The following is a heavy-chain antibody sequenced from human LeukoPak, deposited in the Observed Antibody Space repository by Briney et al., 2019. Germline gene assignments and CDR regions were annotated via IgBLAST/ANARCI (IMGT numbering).Heavy chain of an antibody. D-gene: IGHD5-18*01. CDR1: GFSLSTDGVG. CDR3: AHSHAPHAAIVVNWFDP. CDR2: INWDDDE. J-gene: IGHJ5*02. Sequence: ESGPTLVHPTQPLTLTSTFSGFSLSTDGVGGGWIRQPPVKALEWLALINWDDDERYSPSLKSRLTITKDNSKNRVVLTMTNMAPVNTATYYCAHSHAPHAAIVVNWFDPWGQGTLVTVSS. V-gene: IGHV2-5*02.